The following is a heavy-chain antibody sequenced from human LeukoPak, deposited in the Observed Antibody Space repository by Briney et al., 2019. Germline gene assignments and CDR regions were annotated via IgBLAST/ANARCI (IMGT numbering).Heavy chain of an antibody. CDR1: GFTFSSYG. V-gene: IGHV3-30*02. J-gene: IGHJ4*02. CDR2: IRYDGSNK. Sequence: GGSLRLSCAASGFTFSSYGMHWVRQAPGKGLEWVAFIRYDGSNKYYADSVKGRFTISRDNSKNTLYLQMNSLRAEDTAVYYCAGGLEEVGATKASDYWGQGTLVTVSS. D-gene: IGHD1-26*01. CDR3: AGGLEEVGATKASDY.